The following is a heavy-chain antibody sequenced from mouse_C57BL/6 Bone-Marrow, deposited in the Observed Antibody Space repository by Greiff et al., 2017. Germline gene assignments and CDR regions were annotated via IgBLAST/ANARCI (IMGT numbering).Heavy chain of an antibody. D-gene: IGHD2-2*01. CDR2: IYPGSGST. J-gene: IGHJ3*01. CDR1: GYTFTSYW. V-gene: IGHV1-55*01. CDR3: ARGHGYWFAD. Sequence: QVQLQQPGAELVKPGASVKLSCKASGYTFTSYWITWVKQRPGKGLEWIGDIYPGSGSTNYNEKFKGKATMSVDTSSSTPYMQLSSLTSEDTAVYYCARGHGYWFADWGQGTLVTVSA.